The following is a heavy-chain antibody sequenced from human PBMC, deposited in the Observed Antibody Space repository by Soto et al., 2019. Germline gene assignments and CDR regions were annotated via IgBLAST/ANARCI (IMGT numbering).Heavy chain of an antibody. Sequence: EVQLLESGGGLVQPGGSLRLSCAASGFTFSSYAMSWVRQAPGKGLEWVSAISGSGGSTYYPDSVKGRFTISRDNSKNTLYLQMNSLRAEDTAVYYCAKEITLTYYYGSGSGNWFDPWGQGTLVTVSS. D-gene: IGHD3-10*01. CDR2: ISGSGGST. CDR3: AKEITLTYYYGSGSGNWFDP. CDR1: GFTFSSYA. J-gene: IGHJ5*02. V-gene: IGHV3-23*01.